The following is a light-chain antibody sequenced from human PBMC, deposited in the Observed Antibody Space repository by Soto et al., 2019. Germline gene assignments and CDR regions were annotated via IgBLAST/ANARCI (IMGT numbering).Light chain of an antibody. CDR3: QQRGNRPRTWT. CDR1: QSVSSN. V-gene: IGKV3-11*01. Sequence: ENVFTQSPSTLSLYPGERATLSCRASQSVSSNLAWYQQKPGQAPRLLIYDASNRATGIPARFTGSGSGTDFTLTISSLEPEDFAVYYCQQRGNRPRTWTFGQGTTVDIK. J-gene: IGKJ1*01. CDR2: DAS.